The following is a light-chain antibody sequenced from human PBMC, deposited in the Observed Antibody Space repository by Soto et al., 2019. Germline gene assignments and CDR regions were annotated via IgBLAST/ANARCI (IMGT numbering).Light chain of an antibody. J-gene: IGLJ3*02. CDR1: SSDVGGYNY. CDR3: SSYAGGNSWV. CDR2: EVT. V-gene: IGLV2-8*01. Sequence: QSALTQPPSASGSPGQSVTISCTGTSSDVGGYNYVSWYQQHPGKAPKLMIYEVTKRPSGDPDRFSGSKSGNTASLTVSGLQTEDEADYYCSSYAGGNSWVFGGGTKLTVL.